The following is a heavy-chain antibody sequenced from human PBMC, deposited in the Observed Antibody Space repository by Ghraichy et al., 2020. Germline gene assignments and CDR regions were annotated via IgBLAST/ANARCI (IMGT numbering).Heavy chain of an antibody. D-gene: IGHD6-13*01. J-gene: IGHJ4*02. CDR3: ARGPEWSSSWHDY. CDR2: INSDVSST. CDR1: GFTFSSYW. Sequence: GGSLTLSCAASGFTFSSYWMHWVRQAPGKGLVWVSRINSDVSSTSYADSVKGRFTISRDNAKNTLYLQMNSLRAEDTAVYYCARGPEWSSSWHDYWGQGTLVTVSS. V-gene: IGHV3-74*01.